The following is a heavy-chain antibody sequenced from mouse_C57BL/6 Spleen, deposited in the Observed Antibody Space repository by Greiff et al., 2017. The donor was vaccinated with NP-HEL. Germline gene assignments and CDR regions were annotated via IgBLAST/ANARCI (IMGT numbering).Heavy chain of an antibody. CDR2: ISSGGSYT. D-gene: IGHD4-1*01. V-gene: IGHV5-6*01. CDR1: GFTFSSYG. J-gene: IGHJ2*01. CDR3: ARHDDWDVPLFDY. Sequence: EVHLVESGGDLVKPGGSLKLSCAASGFTFSSYGMSWVRQTPDKRLEWVATISSGGSYTYYPDSVKGRFTISRDNAKNTLYLQMSSLKSEDTAMYYCARHDDWDVPLFDYWGQGTTLTVSS.